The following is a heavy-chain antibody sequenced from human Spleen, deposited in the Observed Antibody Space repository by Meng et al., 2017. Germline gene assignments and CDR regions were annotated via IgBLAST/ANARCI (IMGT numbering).Heavy chain of an antibody. CDR3: ALESGWNYFDY. Sequence: GGSLRLSCAASGFTFSSYAMSWVRQAPGKGLEWVSAISGSGDNTHYTDSVKGRFTISRDNSKNTLYLQMNSLRAEDTAVYYCALESGWNYFDYWGQGTLVTVSS. V-gene: IGHV3-23*01. CDR2: ISGSGDNT. J-gene: IGHJ4*02. CDR1: GFTFSSYA. D-gene: IGHD6-19*01.